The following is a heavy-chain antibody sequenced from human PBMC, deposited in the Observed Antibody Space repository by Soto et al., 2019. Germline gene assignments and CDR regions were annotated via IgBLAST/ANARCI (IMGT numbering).Heavy chain of an antibody. Sequence: GGSLRLSCAASGFTFSSYAMHWVRQAPGKGLEWVAVISYDGSNKYYADSVKGRFTISRDNSKNTLYLQMNSLRAEDTAVYYCARDRVTMIVVPEYYYGMDVWGQGTTVTV. CDR3: ARDRVTMIVVPEYYYGMDV. D-gene: IGHD3-22*01. V-gene: IGHV3-30-3*01. J-gene: IGHJ6*02. CDR2: ISYDGSNK. CDR1: GFTFSSYA.